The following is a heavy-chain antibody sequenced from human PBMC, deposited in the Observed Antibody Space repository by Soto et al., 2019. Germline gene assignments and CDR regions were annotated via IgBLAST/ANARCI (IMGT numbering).Heavy chain of an antibody. CDR2: VYSTGST. Sequence: SETLSLTCSVSGDSITTNGYYWCWIRQPPGKGLQWSGNVYSTGSTFSHPSLGSRVTISIDTSKNQFSLKLTSVTAADTAVYYCARGVGFGYYYYHMDLWGQGTTVTVSS. CDR1: GDSITTNGYY. V-gene: IGHV4-61*08. D-gene: IGHD3-10*01. CDR3: ARGVGFGYYYYHMDL. J-gene: IGHJ6*02.